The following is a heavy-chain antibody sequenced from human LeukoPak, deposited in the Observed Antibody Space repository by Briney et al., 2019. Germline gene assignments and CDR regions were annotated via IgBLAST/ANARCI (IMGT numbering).Heavy chain of an antibody. CDR2: INSNGDYI. V-gene: IGHV3-21*06. Sequence: GGSLRLSCVASGFTFSRYSMTWVRQAPEKGLEWVSSINSNGDYIYYSDSVKGRFSISRDSARNSVYLQMNSLRAEDTAVYYCARGLGYFDWLFLYWGQGTLLTVSS. CDR1: GFTFSRYS. J-gene: IGHJ4*02. D-gene: IGHD3-9*01. CDR3: ARGLGYFDWLFLY.